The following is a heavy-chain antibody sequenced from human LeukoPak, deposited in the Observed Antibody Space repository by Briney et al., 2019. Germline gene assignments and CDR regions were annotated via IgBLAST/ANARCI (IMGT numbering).Heavy chain of an antibody. CDR1: GDSISSSSYY. Sequence: SETLSLTCTVSGDSISSSSYYWGWMRQPPGKGLEWIGSIHYSGSTSYNPSLKSRVTISVDTSKNQFSLKLSPVTAADTAVYYCTRQIAAAGTDYWGQGTLVTVSS. D-gene: IGHD6-13*01. CDR2: IHYSGST. V-gene: IGHV4-39*01. CDR3: TRQIAAAGTDY. J-gene: IGHJ4*02.